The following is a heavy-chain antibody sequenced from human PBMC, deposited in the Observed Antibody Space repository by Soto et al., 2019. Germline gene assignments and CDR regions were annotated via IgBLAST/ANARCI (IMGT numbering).Heavy chain of an antibody. Sequence: SETLSLTCTVSGGSISSYYWSWIRQPPGKGLEWIGYIYYSGSTNYNPSLKSRVTISVDTSKNQFSLKLSSVTAADTAVYYCASVYAMGRVDYWGQGTLVTVSS. J-gene: IGHJ4*02. V-gene: IGHV4-59*01. CDR3: ASVYAMGRVDY. CDR2: IYYSGST. D-gene: IGHD4-17*01. CDR1: GGSISSYY.